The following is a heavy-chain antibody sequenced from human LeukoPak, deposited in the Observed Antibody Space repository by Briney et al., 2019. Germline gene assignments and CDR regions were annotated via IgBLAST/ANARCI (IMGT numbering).Heavy chain of an antibody. Sequence: GASVKVSCKASGYTFTSYGISWVRRAPGQGLEWMGWISAYNGNTNYAQKLQGRVTMTTDTSTSTAYMELSRLKSDDTAVYYCARDPAGLVRFNMGYGMDVWGQGTTVTVSS. D-gene: IGHD6-19*01. CDR3: ARDPAGLVRFNMGYGMDV. CDR2: ISAYNGNT. V-gene: IGHV1-18*01. J-gene: IGHJ6*02. CDR1: GYTFTSYG.